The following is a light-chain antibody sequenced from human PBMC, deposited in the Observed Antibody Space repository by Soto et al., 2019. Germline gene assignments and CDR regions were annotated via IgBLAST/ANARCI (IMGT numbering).Light chain of an antibody. V-gene: IGKV1-5*03. CDR3: QHYNSYSEA. Sequence: DIQMPQSPSTVSASVGARVRLTCRASQTISSWLAWYQQKPGKAHKLLIYKASTLKSGVPSRFSGSGSGTEFTLTISSLQPDEFATYYCQHYNSYSEAVGKGTKVDI. CDR2: KAS. CDR1: QTISSW. J-gene: IGKJ1*01.